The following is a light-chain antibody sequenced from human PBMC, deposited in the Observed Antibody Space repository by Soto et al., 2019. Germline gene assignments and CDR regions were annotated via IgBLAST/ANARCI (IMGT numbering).Light chain of an antibody. CDR2: STR. CDR1: TGAVTSGYY. V-gene: IGLV7-43*01. CDR3: LLYYGGAHWV. Sequence: QTVVTQEPSLTVSPGGTVTLTCASSTGAVTSGYYPNWFQQKPGQAPRALIYSTRNQHSWTPARFSGSLLGGKAALTLSGVQPEDEAEYYCLLYYGGAHWVFGGGTKLTVL. J-gene: IGLJ3*02.